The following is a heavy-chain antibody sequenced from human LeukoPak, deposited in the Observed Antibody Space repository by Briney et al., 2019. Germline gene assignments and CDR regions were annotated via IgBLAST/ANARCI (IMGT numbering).Heavy chain of an antibody. CDR3: ARDGGVWSRDH. J-gene: IGHJ4*02. D-gene: IGHD2-8*02. CDR1: GFTFSSYS. CDR2: IGSTNYI. V-gene: IGHV3-21*01. Sequence: GGSLRLSCAASGFTFSSYSMGWVRQAPGKGLEWVSSIGSTNYIIYADSVKGRFTISRDNSKNTLSLPMNSLRAEDTAVYYCARDGGVWSRDHWGQGTLVTVSS.